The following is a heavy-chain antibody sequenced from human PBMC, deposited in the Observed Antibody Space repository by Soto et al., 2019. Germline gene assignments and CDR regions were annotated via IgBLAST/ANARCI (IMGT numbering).Heavy chain of an antibody. CDR1: GFTFRTYT. Sequence: GGSLRLSCISYGFTFRTYTMNWVRQAPGKGLEWVSGIRGFSPYTFYAESVKGRFTISRDNAKNSLYLQMNSLRAEDTAVYYCARDRGYDAHDYYYNAMDVWGQGTTVTVSS. CDR2: IRGFSPYT. J-gene: IGHJ6*02. V-gene: IGHV3-21*01. D-gene: IGHD2-15*01. CDR3: ARDRGYDAHDYYYNAMDV.